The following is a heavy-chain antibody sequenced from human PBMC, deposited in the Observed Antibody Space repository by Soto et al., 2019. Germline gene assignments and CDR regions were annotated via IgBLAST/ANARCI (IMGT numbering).Heavy chain of an antibody. CDR3: ARAPYDILTGYRPLFDY. CDR2: IWYDGSNK. V-gene: IGHV3-33*01. D-gene: IGHD3-9*01. Sequence: QVQLVESGGGVVQPGRSLRLSCAASGFTFSSYGMHWVRQAPGKGLEWVAVIWYDGSNKYYADSVKGRFTISRDNSKNTLYLQMTSLRAEDTAVYYCARAPYDILTGYRPLFDYWGQGTPVTVSS. J-gene: IGHJ4*02. CDR1: GFTFSSYG.